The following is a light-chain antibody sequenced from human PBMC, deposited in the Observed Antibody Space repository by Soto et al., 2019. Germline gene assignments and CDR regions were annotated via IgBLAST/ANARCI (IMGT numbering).Light chain of an antibody. Sequence: DIQMTQSPSTLSASVGDRVTITCRASQSIGTWLAWYQHKPGKAPKLLIYQASTLEGGVPSRFSGSGSGTEVTLTISSLQPDDFATYYCQQYDIYSRTFGQGTKVE. CDR3: QQYDIYSRT. CDR1: QSIGTW. CDR2: QAS. V-gene: IGKV1-5*03. J-gene: IGKJ2*02.